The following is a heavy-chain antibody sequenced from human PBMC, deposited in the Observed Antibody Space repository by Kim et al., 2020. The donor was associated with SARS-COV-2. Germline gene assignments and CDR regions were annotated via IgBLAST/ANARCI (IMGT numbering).Heavy chain of an antibody. D-gene: IGHD6-19*01. CDR2: MRTNGSGI. J-gene: IGHJ4*02. V-gene: IGHV3-48*02. Sequence: GGSLRLSCAASGFTFSSYSMNWVRQAPGKGLEWVSYMRTNGSGIYYLDSVKGRFTISRDNAKNSLYLQMSSLRDEDTAVYYCARVRGSGWDKDYWGQGTLVTVSS. CDR3: ARVRGSGWDKDY. CDR1: GFTFSSYS.